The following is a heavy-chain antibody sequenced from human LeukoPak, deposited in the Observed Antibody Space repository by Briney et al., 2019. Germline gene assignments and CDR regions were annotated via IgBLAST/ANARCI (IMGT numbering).Heavy chain of an antibody. Sequence: GASVKVSCKASGDTFTSYDTNWVRQAPGQGLEWMGWMNPNTANTGYAQKFQGRVTITRNTSISTSYMELNSLRSEDTAVYYCARGEYSRSYYYFAYWGQGTLVTVSS. D-gene: IGHD1-26*01. J-gene: IGHJ4*02. CDR3: ARGEYSRSYYYFAY. V-gene: IGHV1-8*01. CDR1: GDTFTSYD. CDR2: MNPNTANT.